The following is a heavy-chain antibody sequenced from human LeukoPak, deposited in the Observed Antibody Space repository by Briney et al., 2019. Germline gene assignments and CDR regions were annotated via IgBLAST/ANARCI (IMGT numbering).Heavy chain of an antibody. CDR1: GGSISSGGYY. Sequence: KPSQTLSLTCTVSGGSISSGGYYWSWIRQHPGKGLEWIGYIYDSGSTYYNPSLKSRVTISVDTSKNQFSLKLSSVTAADTAVYYCARAEGLRSGYATYYYYYMDVWGKGTTVTVSS. CDR2: IYDSGST. J-gene: IGHJ6*03. D-gene: IGHD5-12*01. CDR3: ARAEGLRSGYATYYYYYMDV. V-gene: IGHV4-31*03.